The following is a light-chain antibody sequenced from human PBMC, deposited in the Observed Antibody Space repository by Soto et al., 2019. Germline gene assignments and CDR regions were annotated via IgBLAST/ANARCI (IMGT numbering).Light chain of an antibody. CDR1: QSVSSSY. CDR3: RQYGSPTWT. CDR2: GAS. Sequence: EIVFTQSPGTLSLSPGERATLSCRASQSVSSSYLAWYQQKPGQAPRLLIYGASSRATGIPDRFSGSGSGTDFTLTISRLEPEDFEVYYCRQYGSPTWTFGQGPKV. V-gene: IGKV3-20*01. J-gene: IGKJ1*01.